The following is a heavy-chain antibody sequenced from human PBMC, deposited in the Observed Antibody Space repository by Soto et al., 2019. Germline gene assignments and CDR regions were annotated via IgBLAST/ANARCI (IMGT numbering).Heavy chain of an antibody. Sequence: QVQLQESGPGLVKPSETLSLTCTVSGGAISSYYWSWIRQTPGQGLEWIWYVYYSGRTNSNPSLNRRVTISVDTSKNQFSLQLSSVTAADTAVYYRGSTKGQWLAGYYYYYTDVWGKGTTVTVSS. D-gene: IGHD6-19*01. J-gene: IGHJ6*03. V-gene: IGHV4-59*08. CDR2: VYYSGRT. CDR3: GSTKGQWLAGYYYYYTDV. CDR1: GGAISSYY.